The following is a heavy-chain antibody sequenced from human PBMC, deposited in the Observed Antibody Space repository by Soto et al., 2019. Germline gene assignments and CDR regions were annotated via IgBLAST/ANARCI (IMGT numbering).Heavy chain of an antibody. Sequence: QVQLVESGGGVVQPGRSLRLSCAGSGFTFSNYGLHWVRQAPGKGLEWVAVISYDGSHKYYADSVKGRFTISRDNSNNMLYLPMDSLRAEDTAVYYCAKDGAPRYCGRSSRHPAGAYWGQGTLVTVSS. CDR2: ISYDGSHK. CDR3: AKDGAPRYCGRSSRHPAGAY. CDR1: GFTFSNYG. V-gene: IGHV3-30*18. D-gene: IGHD2-15*01. J-gene: IGHJ4*02.